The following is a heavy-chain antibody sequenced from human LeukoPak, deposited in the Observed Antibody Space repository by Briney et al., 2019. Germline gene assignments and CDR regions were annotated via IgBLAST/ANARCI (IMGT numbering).Heavy chain of an antibody. CDR1: GFTFSSYG. D-gene: IGHD3-10*01. CDR3: AKDYASGSYFPAGVGY. Sequence: GGSLRLSCAASGFTFSSYGMHWVRQAPGKGLDWVAFIRYDESNKYCADSVKGRFTISRDNSKNTLYLQMNSLRAEDTAVYYCAKDYASGSYFPAGVGYWGQGTLVTVSS. CDR2: IRYDESNK. J-gene: IGHJ4*02. V-gene: IGHV3-30*02.